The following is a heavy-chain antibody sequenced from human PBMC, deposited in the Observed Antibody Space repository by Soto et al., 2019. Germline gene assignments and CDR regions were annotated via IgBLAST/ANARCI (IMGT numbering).Heavy chain of an antibody. Sequence: SETLSLTCPGSGGSISSSNYYWAWIRQPPGKGLEWIGSIYYIGNTYYNPSLKSRVTMSVDTSKNQFSLKVTSVTAADTAIYYCAREDRTNGYNYDYWGQGTLVTVSS. V-gene: IGHV4-39*01. CDR2: IYYIGNT. CDR3: AREDRTNGYNYDY. J-gene: IGHJ4*02. CDR1: GGSISSSNYY. D-gene: IGHD1-1*01.